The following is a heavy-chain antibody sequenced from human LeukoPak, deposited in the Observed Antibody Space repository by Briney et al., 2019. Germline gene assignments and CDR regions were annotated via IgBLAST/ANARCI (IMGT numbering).Heavy chain of an antibody. Sequence: PSETLSLTCAVSGASISSSNYYWGWIRQPPGKGLEWIWSIYHSGSTYYNPSLKSRVPISVDTSKNQFSLKLSSVTAADTAVYYCAKGNSSWLLRYYFDYWGQGTLVTVSS. CDR2: IYHSGST. V-gene: IGHV4-39*07. J-gene: IGHJ4*02. CDR3: AKGNSSWLLRYYFDY. D-gene: IGHD6-13*01. CDR1: GASISSSNYY.